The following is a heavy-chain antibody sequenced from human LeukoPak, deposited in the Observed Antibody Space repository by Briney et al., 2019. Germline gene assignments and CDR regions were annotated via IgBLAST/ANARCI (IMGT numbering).Heavy chain of an antibody. Sequence: SETLSLTCTVSGYSISSGYYWGWIRQPPGKGLEWIGSIYHSGSTYYNPSLKSRVTISVDTSKNQFSLKLSSVTAADTAVYYCARASSTVVISEFDYWGQGSLVTVSS. CDR1: GYSISSGYY. V-gene: IGHV4-38-2*02. J-gene: IGHJ4*02. D-gene: IGHD3-22*01. CDR2: IYHSGST. CDR3: ARASSTVVISEFDY.